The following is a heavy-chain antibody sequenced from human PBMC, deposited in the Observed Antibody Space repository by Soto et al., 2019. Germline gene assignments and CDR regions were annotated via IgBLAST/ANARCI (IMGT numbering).Heavy chain of an antibody. CDR3: ARHVGVPGTRGFDY. CDR2: ISHRGTP. D-gene: IGHD6-13*01. Sequence: QVHLQESGPGLVEPSETLSLTCAVSGVSVSETYWWSWVRQPPGKGLEWIGVISHRGTPHYNASLWSRVSMSTDTSRNQISLTLMSVTAADSASYFCARHVGVPGTRGFDYWGQGTLVTVSS. CDR1: GVSVSETYW. V-gene: IGHV4-4*02. J-gene: IGHJ4*02.